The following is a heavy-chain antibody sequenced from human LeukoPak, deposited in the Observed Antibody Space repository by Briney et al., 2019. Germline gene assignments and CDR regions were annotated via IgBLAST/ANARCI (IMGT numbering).Heavy chain of an antibody. D-gene: IGHD2-2*02. CDR1: GGSFSGYY. J-gene: IGHJ3*02. V-gene: IGHV4-34*01. CDR3: ARATYCSSTSCYKGNAFDI. CDR2: INHSGST. Sequence: SETLSLTCAVYGGSFSGYYWSWIRQPPGKGLEWIGEINHSGSTNYNPSLKSRVTISVDTSKNQFSLKLSSVTAEDTAVYYCARATYCSSTSCYKGNAFDIWGQGTMVTVSS.